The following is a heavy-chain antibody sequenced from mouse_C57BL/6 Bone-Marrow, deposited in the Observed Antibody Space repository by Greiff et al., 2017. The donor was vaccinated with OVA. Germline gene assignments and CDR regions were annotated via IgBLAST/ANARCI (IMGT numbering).Heavy chain of an antibody. J-gene: IGHJ4*01. CDR3: ARAGTYSNLYYYAMDY. D-gene: IGHD2-5*01. Sequence: EVQRVESGGGLVKPGGSLKLSCAASGFTFSSYAMSWVRQTPEKRLEWVATISDGGSYTYYPDNVKGRFTISRDNAKNNLYLQMSHLKSEDTAMYYCARAGTYSNLYYYAMDYWGQGTSVTVSS. CDR1: GFTFSSYA. CDR2: ISDGGSYT. V-gene: IGHV5-4*01.